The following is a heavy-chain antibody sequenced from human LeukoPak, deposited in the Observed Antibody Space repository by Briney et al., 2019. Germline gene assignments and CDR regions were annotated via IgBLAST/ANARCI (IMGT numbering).Heavy chain of an antibody. Sequence: SGGSLRLSCAASEFTVSSNYMTWVRQAPGKGLEWVSVIYSGGTTYYADSVKGRFTISRDNAKNSLYLQMNSLRAEDTAVYYCAREGTAGFGELSIWGQGTLVTVSS. CDR1: EFTVSSNY. J-gene: IGHJ4*02. V-gene: IGHV3-53*01. CDR3: AREGTAGFGELSI. D-gene: IGHD3-10*01. CDR2: IYSGGTT.